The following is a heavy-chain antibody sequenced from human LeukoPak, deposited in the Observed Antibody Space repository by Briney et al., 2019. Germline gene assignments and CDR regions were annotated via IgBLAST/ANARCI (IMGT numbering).Heavy chain of an antibody. CDR2: IYYGDTT. CDR3: ARHLTYGPGGMDV. J-gene: IGHJ6*02. CDR1: GGSISSYY. D-gene: IGHD3-10*01. V-gene: IGHV4-59*08. Sequence: SETLSLTCTVSGGSISSYYWSWIRQPPGKGLEWIGYIYYGDTTNYIPSLKSRVIISVDTSKNQFSLKLSSVTAADTAVYYCARHLTYGPGGMDVWGQGTTVTVSS.